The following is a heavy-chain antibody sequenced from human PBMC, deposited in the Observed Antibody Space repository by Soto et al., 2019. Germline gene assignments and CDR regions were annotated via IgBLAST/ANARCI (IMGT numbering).Heavy chain of an antibody. CDR2: IYYSGST. Sequence: PSETLSLTCTVSGGSISSGGYYWSWIRQHPGKGLEWIGYIYYSGSTYYNPSLKSRVTISVDTSKNQFSLKLSSVTAADTAVYYCARGQDILTGSRVFYYYYMDVWGKGTTVTVSS. CDR1: GGSISSGGYY. D-gene: IGHD3-9*01. J-gene: IGHJ6*03. V-gene: IGHV4-31*03. CDR3: ARGQDILTGSRVFYYYYMDV.